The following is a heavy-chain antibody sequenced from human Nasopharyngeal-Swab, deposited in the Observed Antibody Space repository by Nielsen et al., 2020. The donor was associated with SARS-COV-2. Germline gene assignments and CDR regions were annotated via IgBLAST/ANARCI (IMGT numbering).Heavy chain of an antibody. CDR3: ARGRGPTVTTSAFDI. Sequence: SETLSPTCAVYGGSFSGYYWSWIRQPPGKGLEWIGEINHSGSTNYNPSLKSRVTISVDTSKNQFSLKLSSVTAADTAVYYCARGRGPTVTTSAFDIWGQGTMVTVSS. J-gene: IGHJ3*02. CDR1: GGSFSGYY. V-gene: IGHV4-34*01. D-gene: IGHD4-11*01. CDR2: INHSGST.